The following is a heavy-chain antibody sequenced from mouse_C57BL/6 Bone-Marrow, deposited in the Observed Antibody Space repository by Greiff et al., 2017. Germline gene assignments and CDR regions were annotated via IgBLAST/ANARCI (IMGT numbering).Heavy chain of an antibody. D-gene: IGHD2-1*01. V-gene: IGHV1-58*01. CDR3: SIIYDVIYYAMDY. CDR2: IYIGNGYT. CDR1: GYTFTSYG. Sequence: VQLQQSGAELVRPGSSVKMSCKTSGYTFTSYGINWVKQRPGQGLEWIGYIYIGNGYTEYNEKFKGKATLTSDTSSSTAYMQLSSLNSDDSAIYFCSIIYDVIYYAMDYWGQGTSVAFFS. J-gene: IGHJ4*01.